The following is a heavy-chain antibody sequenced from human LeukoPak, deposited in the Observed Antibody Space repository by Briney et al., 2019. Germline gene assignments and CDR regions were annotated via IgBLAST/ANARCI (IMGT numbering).Heavy chain of an antibody. CDR3: AREISYCGGDCYSASFDY. CDR1: GDSLSINSAA. Sequence: SQTLSLTFAISGDSLSINSAAWNWIGQSPSRGLEWLGSKYYRPKWSNDYAFSVQSRIIINPDTSKNQFSLQLNSLTPDDTAIYYCAREISYCGGDCYSASFDYWGQGTLVTVSS. J-gene: IGHJ4*02. CDR2: KYYRPKWSN. D-gene: IGHD2-21*02. V-gene: IGHV6-1*01.